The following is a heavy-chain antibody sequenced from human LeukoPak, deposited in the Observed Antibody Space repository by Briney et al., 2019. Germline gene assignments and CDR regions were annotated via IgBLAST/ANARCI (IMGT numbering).Heavy chain of an antibody. V-gene: IGHV4-34*01. CDR3: ARGERDTAISY. D-gene: IGHD5-18*01. J-gene: IGHJ4*02. CDR2: INHSGST. CDR1: GGSFSGYY. Sequence: PSETLSLTCAVYGGSFSGYYWSWIRQPPEKGLEWIGEINHSGSTNYNPSLKSRVTISVDTSKNQFSLKLSSVTAADTAVYYCARGERDTAISYWGQGTLVTVSS.